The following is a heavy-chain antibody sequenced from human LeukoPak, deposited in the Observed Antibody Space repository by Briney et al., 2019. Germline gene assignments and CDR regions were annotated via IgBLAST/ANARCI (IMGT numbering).Heavy chain of an antibody. CDR2: ISAYNGNT. Sequence: ASVKVSCKASDYTFTSYGISWVRQAPGQGLEWMGWISAYNGNTNYAQKLQGRVTMTTDTSTSTAYMELRSLRSDDTAVYYCARALFYYGSGRSWFDPWGQGTLVTVSS. CDR3: ARALFYYGSGRSWFDP. CDR1: DYTFTSYG. J-gene: IGHJ5*02. V-gene: IGHV1-18*01. D-gene: IGHD3-10*01.